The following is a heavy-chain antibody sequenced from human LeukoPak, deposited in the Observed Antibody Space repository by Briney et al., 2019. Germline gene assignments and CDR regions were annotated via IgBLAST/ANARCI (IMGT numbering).Heavy chain of an antibody. Sequence: GGSLRLSCAASGLSVSSNYMSWVRQPPRKGLEWVSVIYGGGSTYYAASVKGRLIISRDTPKNTLYLQMNSLRVEDTAVYYCASWPGAWYGEDSWGQGTLVTVSS. J-gene: IGHJ4*02. D-gene: IGHD3-10*01. CDR1: GLSVSSNY. V-gene: IGHV3-53*01. CDR2: IYGGGST. CDR3: ASWPGAWYGEDS.